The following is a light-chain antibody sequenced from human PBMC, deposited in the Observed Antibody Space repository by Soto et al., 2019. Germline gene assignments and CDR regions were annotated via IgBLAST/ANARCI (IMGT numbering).Light chain of an antibody. CDR2: KAS. CDR1: QSISSW. CDR3: QQYHSYWT. V-gene: IGKV1-5*03. Sequence: DIQMTQSPSTLSASVGDRVTITCRASQSISSWLAWYQQKPGKAPKLLIYKASSLESGVPSRFSGSGSGTEFPLPISSLQPDDFATYYCQQYHSYWTFGQGTKVEIK. J-gene: IGKJ1*01.